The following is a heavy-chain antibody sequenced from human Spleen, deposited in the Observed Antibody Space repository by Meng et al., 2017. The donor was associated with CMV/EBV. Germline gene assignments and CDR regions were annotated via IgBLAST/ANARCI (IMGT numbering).Heavy chain of an antibody. Sequence: LSLTCAASGFTFSSYAMHWVRQAPGKGLEWVAVISYDGSNKYYADSVKGRFTISRDNSKNTLYLQMNSLRAEDTAIYYCARDSRNWGAFDIWGQGAMVTVSS. CDR2: ISYDGSNK. D-gene: IGHD7-27*01. J-gene: IGHJ3*02. CDR3: ARDSRNWGAFDI. CDR1: GFTFSSYA. V-gene: IGHV3-30-3*01.